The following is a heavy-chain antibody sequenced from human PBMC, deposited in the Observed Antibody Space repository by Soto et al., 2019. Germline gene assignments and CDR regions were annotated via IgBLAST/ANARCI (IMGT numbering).Heavy chain of an antibody. CDR3: ARDQDRGYSYGLFDY. V-gene: IGHV3-33*01. CDR1: GFTFSSYG. CDR2: IWYDGSNK. J-gene: IGHJ4*02. D-gene: IGHD5-18*01. Sequence: QVQLVESGGGVVQPGRSLRLSCAASGFTFSSYGMHWVRQAPGKGLEWVAVIWYDGSNKYYADSVKGRFTISRDNSKNTLYLQMTSLRAEDTAVYYCARDQDRGYSYGLFDYWGQGTLVTVSS.